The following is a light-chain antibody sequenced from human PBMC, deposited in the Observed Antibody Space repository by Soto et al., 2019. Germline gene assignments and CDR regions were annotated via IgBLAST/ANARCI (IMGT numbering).Light chain of an antibody. CDR1: QSITNNY. V-gene: IGKV3-20*01. J-gene: IGKJ1*01. CDR2: GAS. Sequence: EIVLTQSPGTLSLSPGERATLSCRASQSITNNYLAWYQQKPGRAHRLLIYGASSRATGIPDRFSGSGSGTDFTLTISRLEPEDFAVYYCQQYNNWPRTFGQGTKVDIK. CDR3: QQYNNWPRT.